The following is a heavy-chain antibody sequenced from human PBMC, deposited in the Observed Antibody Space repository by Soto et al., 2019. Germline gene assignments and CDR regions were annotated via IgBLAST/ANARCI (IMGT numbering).Heavy chain of an antibody. V-gene: IGHV3-23*01. CDR1: GFTFSSYA. J-gene: IGHJ4*02. CDR2: LSKSGEST. Sequence: GGSLRLSCAALGFTFSSYAINWVRQAPGKGLEWVSGLSKSGESTYYADSVKGRFTISRDNSKDTLYLQMNSLRAEDTAVYYCAKATRLDYWGQGTLVTVSS. CDR3: AKATRLDY.